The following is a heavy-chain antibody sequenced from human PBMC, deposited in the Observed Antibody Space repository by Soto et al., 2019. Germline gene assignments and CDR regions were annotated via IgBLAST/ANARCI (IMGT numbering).Heavy chain of an antibody. Sequence: EVQLLESGGGLIQPGGSLRLSCAASGFTFDGYAMSWVRQAPGKGLEWVSAISTSGGNTFYAVSVKGRFTITRDNSKNTLYLQMNSPRTEDTAVYYCAKDHWGSYSGQGTLVTVSS. V-gene: IGHV3-23*01. J-gene: IGHJ4*02. CDR3: AKDHWGSY. CDR1: GFTFDGYA. CDR2: ISTSGGNT. D-gene: IGHD3-16*01.